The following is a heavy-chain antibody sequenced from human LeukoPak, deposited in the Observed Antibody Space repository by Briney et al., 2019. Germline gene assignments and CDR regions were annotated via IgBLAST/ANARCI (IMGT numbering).Heavy chain of an antibody. D-gene: IGHD3/OR15-3a*01. V-gene: IGHV1-2*02. CDR3: ARDLGRSGGWFDP. Sequence: ASVKVSCKASGYTFTRYYIHWVRQAPGQGLEWMGWINPNSGGTNYAHKFHGRGTMTRDTSISTAYMGLSGLRSDDTAVYYCARDLGRSGGWFDPWGQGTLVTVSS. J-gene: IGHJ5*02. CDR2: INPNSGGT. CDR1: GYTFTRYY.